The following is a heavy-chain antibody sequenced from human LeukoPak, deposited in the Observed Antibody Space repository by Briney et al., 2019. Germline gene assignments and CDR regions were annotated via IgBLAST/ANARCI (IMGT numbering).Heavy chain of an antibody. CDR2: IWYDGSNK. Sequence: PGRSLRLSCAASGFTFSSYGMHWVRQAPGKGLEWVAVIWYDGSNKYYADSVKGRFTISRDNSKNTLYLQMNSLRAEDTAVYYCARDPDSSGYLSYYFDYWGQGTLVTVSS. CDR3: ARDPDSSGYLSYYFDY. D-gene: IGHD3-22*01. CDR1: GFTFSSYG. V-gene: IGHV3-33*01. J-gene: IGHJ4*02.